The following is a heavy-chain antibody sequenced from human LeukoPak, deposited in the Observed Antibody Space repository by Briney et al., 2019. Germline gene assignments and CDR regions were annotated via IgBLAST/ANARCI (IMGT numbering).Heavy chain of an antibody. V-gene: IGHV1-2*02. CDR2: INPNSGGT. Sequence: GASVKVSCKASGYTFTGYYMHWVRQAPGQGLEWMGWINPNSGGTNYAQKFQGRVTMTRDTSISTAYMELSRLRSDDTAVYYCARVGVTMVRGVKVWFDPWGQGTLVTVSS. CDR1: GYTFTGYY. J-gene: IGHJ5*02. D-gene: IGHD3-10*01. CDR3: ARVGVTMVRGVKVWFDP.